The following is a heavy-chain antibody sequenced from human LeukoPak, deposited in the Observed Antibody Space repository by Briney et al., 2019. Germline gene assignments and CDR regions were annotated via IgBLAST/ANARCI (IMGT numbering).Heavy chain of an antibody. CDR3: AKDAGVYYDSNGYFDY. D-gene: IGHD3-22*01. Sequence: QSGRSLRLSCAASGFIFNNYDVHWVRQAPGKGLEWVEVISYDGRNKYYADSVKGRFTISRDNSKNRLYLQMNSLRAEDTAVYYCAKDAGVYYDSNGYFDYWGQGTLVTVSS. CDR2: ISYDGRNK. V-gene: IGHV3-30*18. CDR1: GFIFNNYD. J-gene: IGHJ4*02.